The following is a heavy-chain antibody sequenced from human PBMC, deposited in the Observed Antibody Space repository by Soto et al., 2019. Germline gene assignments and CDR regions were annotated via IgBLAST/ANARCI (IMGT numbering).Heavy chain of an antibody. J-gene: IGHJ3*02. CDR1: GFTFSNAW. D-gene: IGHD2-15*01. CDR2: IKSKTDGGTT. CDR3: TTDLLAFDAFDI. Sequence: PGGSLRLSCAASGFTFSNAWMSWVRQAPGKGLEWVGRIKSKTDGGTTDYAAPVKGRFTISRDDSKNTLYLQMNSLKTEDTAVYYCTTDLLAFDAFDIWGQGTMVTVSS. V-gene: IGHV3-15*01.